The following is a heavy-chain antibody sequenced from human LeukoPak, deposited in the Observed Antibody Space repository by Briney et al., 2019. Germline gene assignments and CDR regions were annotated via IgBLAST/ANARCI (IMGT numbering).Heavy chain of an antibody. CDR2: INLDGSVR. CDR3: ATSDDSSGSD. V-gene: IGHV3-7*01. Sequence: PGGSLRLSCAASGFTFSGYWMSWVRQVPGKGLEWVANINLDGSVRHYVDSARGRFTISRDNAKNSLYLQMNSLRAEDTALYYCATSDDSSGSDWGQGTLVTVSS. CDR1: GFTFSGYW. J-gene: IGHJ4*02. D-gene: IGHD3-22*01.